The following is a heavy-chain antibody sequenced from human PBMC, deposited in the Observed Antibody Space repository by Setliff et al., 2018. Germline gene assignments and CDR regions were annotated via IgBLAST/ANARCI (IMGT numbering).Heavy chain of an antibody. J-gene: IGHJ4*02. CDR3: ARGPLDFVVVPAAAKFDY. D-gene: IGHD2-2*01. V-gene: IGHV1-18*01. CDR1: GYIFSNYG. Sequence: GASVKVSCKASGYIFSNYGINWVRQAPGQGLEWMGWISAYAQKFQGRVTMTTDTSTSTAYMELRSLRSDDTAVYYCARGPLDFVVVPAAAKFDYWGQGTLVTVSS. CDR2: ISA.